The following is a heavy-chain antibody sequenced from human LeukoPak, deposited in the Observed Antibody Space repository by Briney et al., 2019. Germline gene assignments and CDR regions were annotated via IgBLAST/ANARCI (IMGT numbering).Heavy chain of an antibody. CDR1: GFTFSNNW. D-gene: IGHD5-24*01. CDR2: VKKDASEE. CDR3: ARETPRRGETRDGYR. J-gene: IGHJ4*02. V-gene: IGHV3-7*01. Sequence: GGSLRLSCAASGFTFSNNWMTWVRQAPGKGLEWVASVKKDASEEYYVDSVKGRFTISRDNPKNLLFLQINSLRVEDTAVYYCARETPRRGETRDGYRWGQGTVVTVSS.